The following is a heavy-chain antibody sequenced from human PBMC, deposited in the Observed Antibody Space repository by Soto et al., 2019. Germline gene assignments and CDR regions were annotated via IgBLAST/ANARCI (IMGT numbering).Heavy chain of an antibody. CDR3: ARDTSSSFYYYYGMDV. CDR2: ISYDGSNK. Sequence: GGSLRLSCAASGFTFSSYAMHWVRQAPGKGLEWVAVISYDGSNKYYADSVKGRFTISRDNSKNTLYLQMNSLRAEDTAVYYCARDTSSSFYYYYGMDVWGQGTTVTVSS. J-gene: IGHJ6*02. D-gene: IGHD6-6*01. CDR1: GFTFSSYA. V-gene: IGHV3-30-3*01.